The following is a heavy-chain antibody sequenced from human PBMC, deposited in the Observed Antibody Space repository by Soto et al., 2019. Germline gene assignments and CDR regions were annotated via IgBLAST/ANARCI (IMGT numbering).Heavy chain of an antibody. D-gene: IGHD3-22*01. V-gene: IGHV1-46*01. J-gene: IGHJ3*02. Sequence: ASVKVSGKASGYTFTSYYMNWVRQAPGQGLEWMGIINPSGGSTSYAQKFQGRVTMTRDTSTSTVYMELSSLRSEDTAVYYCARTPISMRVVVQDGDVFDIWGQGTMVTVSS. CDR2: INPSGGST. CDR3: ARTPISMRVVVQDGDVFDI. CDR1: GYTFTSYY.